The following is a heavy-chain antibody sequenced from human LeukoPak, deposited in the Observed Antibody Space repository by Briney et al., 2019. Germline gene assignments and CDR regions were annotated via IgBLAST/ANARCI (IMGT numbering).Heavy chain of an antibody. CDR2: IKQGGSET. J-gene: IGHJ4*02. D-gene: IGHD3-10*01. CDR3: ARDRGVTTYFDY. V-gene: IGHV3-7*01. Sequence: GGSLRLSCGASGFTFSTHWMNWVRQAPGKGLEWVANIKQGGSETNYVGSVKGRFTVSRDNAKNSLYLQMNSLRAEDTAVYYCARDRGVTTYFDYWGQGTLVTVSS. CDR1: GFTFSTHW.